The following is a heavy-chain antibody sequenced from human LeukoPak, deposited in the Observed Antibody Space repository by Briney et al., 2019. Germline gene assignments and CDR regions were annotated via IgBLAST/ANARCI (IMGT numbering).Heavy chain of an antibody. CDR1: GYTFTSYG. CDR3: ARDLSSAMATWVDY. D-gene: IGHD5-18*01. Sequence: ASVKVSCKASGYTFTSYGISWVRQAPGQGLEWMGWIGAYNGNTNYAQKLQGRVTMTTDTSTSTAYMELRSLRSDDTAVYYCARDLSSAMATWVDYWGQGTLVTVSS. V-gene: IGHV1-18*01. J-gene: IGHJ4*02. CDR2: IGAYNGNT.